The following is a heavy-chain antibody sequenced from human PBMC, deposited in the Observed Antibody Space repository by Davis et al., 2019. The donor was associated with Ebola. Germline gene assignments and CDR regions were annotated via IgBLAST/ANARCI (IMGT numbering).Heavy chain of an antibody. CDR2: ISSSGSTI. V-gene: IGHV3-11*01. J-gene: IGHJ4*02. CDR1: GFTFSDYY. CDR3: ARDLEVQGFYYFDY. Sequence: GGSLRLSCAASGFTFSDYYMSWIRQAPGKGLEWVSYISSSGSTIYYADPVKGRFTISRDNAKNSLYLQMNSLRAEDTAVYYCARDLEVQGFYYFDYWGQGTLVTVSS. D-gene: IGHD3-10*01.